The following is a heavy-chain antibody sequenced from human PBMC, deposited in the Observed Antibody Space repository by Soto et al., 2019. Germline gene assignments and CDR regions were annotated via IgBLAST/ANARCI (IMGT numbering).Heavy chain of an antibody. CDR1: GYTFASYG. CDR3: ARGTGSFDY. V-gene: IGHV1-18*01. Sequence: QVPLVQSGGEVKKPGASVRVSCKASGYTFASYGISWVRQAPGQGLEWMGWISAYNGRANYAQQLQGRITMTTDPSTTPAYLELRSLRSDDTAFYYCARGTGSFDYWGQGTLVTVSS. D-gene: IGHD1-26*01. J-gene: IGHJ4*02. CDR2: ISAYNGRA.